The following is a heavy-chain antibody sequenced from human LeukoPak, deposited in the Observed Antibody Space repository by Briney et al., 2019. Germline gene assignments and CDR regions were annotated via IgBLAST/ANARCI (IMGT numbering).Heavy chain of an antibody. CDR3: ARVGIAVAQFFDY. CDR1: GFSFSGYS. D-gene: IGHD6-19*01. J-gene: IGHJ4*02. CDR2: ISSSSSAI. V-gene: IGHV3-48*02. Sequence: PGGSLRLSCAASGFSFSGYSMNWVRQAPGKGLEWVSYISSSSSAIYYADSVKGRFTISRDNAENSLYLQMNSLRDEDTAVYYCARVGIAVAQFFDYWGQGTLVTVSS.